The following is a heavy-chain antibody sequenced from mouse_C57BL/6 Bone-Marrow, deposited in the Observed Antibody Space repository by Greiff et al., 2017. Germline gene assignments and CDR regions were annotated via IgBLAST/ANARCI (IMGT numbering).Heavy chain of an antibody. Sequence: EESGPGLVKPSQSLSLTCSVTGYSITSGYYWNWIRQFPGNKLEWMGYISYDGSNNYNPSLKNRISITRDTSKNQFFLKLNSVTTEDTATYYCARAVAAMDYWGQGTSVTVSS. V-gene: IGHV3-6*01. CDR3: ARAVAAMDY. D-gene: IGHD1-1*02. CDR2: ISYDGSN. J-gene: IGHJ4*01. CDR1: GYSITSGYY.